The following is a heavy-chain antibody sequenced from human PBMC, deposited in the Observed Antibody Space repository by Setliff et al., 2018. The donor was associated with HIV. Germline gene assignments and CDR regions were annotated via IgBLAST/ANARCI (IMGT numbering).Heavy chain of an antibody. J-gene: IGHJ6*04. CDR2: IGAYNGDT. V-gene: IGHV1-18*01. CDR3: ARGKGVRGVIITGGLDV. Sequence: ASVKVSCKASGYTFVDDGITWVRQAPGQGLEWMGWIGAYNGDTKYALKFQARVTMTRDTSISTAYMELSSLTSEDTAVYYCARGKGVRGVIITGGLDVWGKGTTVTVSS. CDR1: GYTFVDDG. D-gene: IGHD3-10*01.